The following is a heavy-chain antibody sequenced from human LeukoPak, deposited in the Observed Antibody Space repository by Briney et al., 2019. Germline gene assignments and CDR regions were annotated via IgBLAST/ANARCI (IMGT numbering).Heavy chain of an antibody. J-gene: IGHJ5*02. D-gene: IGHD6-6*01. CDR1: GDSVSSNSAA. V-gene: IGHV6-1*01. Sequence: SQTLSLTCAISGDSVSSNSAAWNSLRQSPSRGLEWLGRTYYRSKWYNDYAVSVKSRITINPDTSKNQICLQLNSVTPDDSAVYYCARSIATPSTNWFDPWGQGTLVTVSS. CDR2: TYYRSKWYN. CDR3: ARSIATPSTNWFDP.